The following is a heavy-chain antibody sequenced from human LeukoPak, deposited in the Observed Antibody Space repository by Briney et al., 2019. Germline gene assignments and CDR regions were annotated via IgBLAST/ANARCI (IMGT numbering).Heavy chain of an antibody. D-gene: IGHD3-22*01. CDR2: IYYSGST. CDR1: GGSISSYY. J-gene: IGHJ3*02. Sequence: SETLSLTCTVSGGSISSYYWSWIRQPPGKGLEWIGYIYYSGSTNYNPSLKSRVTISVDTSKNQFSLKLSSVTAADTAVYYCARYYYDSSAFDIWGQGTMVTVSS. V-gene: IGHV4-59*01. CDR3: ARYYYDSSAFDI.